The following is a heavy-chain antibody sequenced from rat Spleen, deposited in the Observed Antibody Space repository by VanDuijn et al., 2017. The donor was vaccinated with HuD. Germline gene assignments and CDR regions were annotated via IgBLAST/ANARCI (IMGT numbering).Heavy chain of an antibody. CDR1: GFTISDYN. CDR2: ISYDGSST. Sequence: EVQLVESGGGLVQPGRSLKLSCAASGFTISDYNMAWVRQAPKKGLEWVATISYDGSSTYYRDSVKGRFTISRDNAKSTLYLQMDSLRSEDTATYYCARAYYDGTYYWGQGVMVKVSS. CDR3: ARAYYDGTYY. D-gene: IGHD1-12*02. J-gene: IGHJ2*01. V-gene: IGHV5-7*01.